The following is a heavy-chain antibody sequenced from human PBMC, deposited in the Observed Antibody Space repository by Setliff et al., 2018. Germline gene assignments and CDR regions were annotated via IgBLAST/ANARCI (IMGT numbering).Heavy chain of an antibody. CDR1: GYTFRNYA. J-gene: IGHJ4*02. CDR2: INPNSGGT. D-gene: IGHD5-12*01. Sequence: ASVKVSCKASGYTFRNYAFAWVRQAPGQGLEWMGWINPNSGGTNYAQKFQGRVTMTSDTSISTAYMEVSRLTSDDTAVYFCARDQGYRGYGNFDFWGQGALVTVSS. CDR3: ARDQGYRGYGNFDF. V-gene: IGHV1-2*02.